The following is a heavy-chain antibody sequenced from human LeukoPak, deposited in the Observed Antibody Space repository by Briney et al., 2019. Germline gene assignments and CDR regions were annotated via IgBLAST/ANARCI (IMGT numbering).Heavy chain of an antibody. V-gene: IGHV3-33*01. D-gene: IGHD1-26*01. CDR2: IWYDGTRE. CDR1: GFTLSSHG. Sequence: GGSLRLSCVASGFTLSSHGMHWVRQAPGKGLEWVALIWYDGTRENYADSVKGRFTISRDLSKNTLNLQMNSLRVDDTAVFYCARDLSFGSLDSRGQGTLVTVSS. J-gene: IGHJ4*02. CDR3: ARDLSFGSLDS.